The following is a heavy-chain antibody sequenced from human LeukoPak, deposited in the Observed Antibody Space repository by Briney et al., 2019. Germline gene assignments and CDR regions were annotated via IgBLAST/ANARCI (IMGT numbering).Heavy chain of an antibody. Sequence: SETLSLTCAVSGYSISSGYYWGWIRQPPGKGLEWIGSIYHSGSTYYNPSLKSRVTISVDTSKNQFSLKVSSVTAADTAVYYCAREVGATPLYYYYYYMGVWGKGTTVTASS. CDR2: IYHSGST. CDR1: GYSISSGYY. D-gene: IGHD1-26*01. CDR3: AREVGATPLYYYYYYMGV. J-gene: IGHJ6*03. V-gene: IGHV4-38-2*02.